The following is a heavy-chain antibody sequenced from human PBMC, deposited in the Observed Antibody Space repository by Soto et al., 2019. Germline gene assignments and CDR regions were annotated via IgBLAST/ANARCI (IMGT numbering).Heavy chain of an antibody. Sequence: TGGSLRLSCAASGFTFSSYAMSWVRQAPGKGLEWVSAISGSGGSTYYADSVKGRFTISRDNSKNTLYLQMNSLRAEDTAVYYCAKKVIAAASLQQPHNWFDPWGQGTLVTVPS. CDR1: GFTFSSYA. D-gene: IGHD6-13*01. CDR2: ISGSGGST. CDR3: AKKVIAAASLQQPHNWFDP. J-gene: IGHJ5*02. V-gene: IGHV3-23*01.